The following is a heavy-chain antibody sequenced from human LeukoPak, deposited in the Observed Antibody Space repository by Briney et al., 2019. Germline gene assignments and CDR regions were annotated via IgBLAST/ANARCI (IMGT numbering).Heavy chain of an antibody. Sequence: ASETLSLTCAVYGGSFSGYYWSWIRQPAGKELEWIGRIYTGGSTNYNPSLKSRVTVSVDTSKNQFSLMLSSVTAADTAVYYCAREIYGSGRGIDYWGQGTLVTVSS. V-gene: IGHV4-59*10. CDR3: AREIYGSGRGIDY. CDR2: IYTGGST. CDR1: GGSFSGYY. D-gene: IGHD3-10*01. J-gene: IGHJ4*02.